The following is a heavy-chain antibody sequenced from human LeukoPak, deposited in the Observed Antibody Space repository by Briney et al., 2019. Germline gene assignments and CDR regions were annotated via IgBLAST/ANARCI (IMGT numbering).Heavy chain of an antibody. CDR1: GSSFSSYA. Sequence: GGSLRLSCAASGSSFSSYAMSWVRQAPGKGLEWVSTISGSGGSTYYADSVKGRFTISRDNSKNTLYLQMNSLRAEDTAVYYCASPITMLRGDDFDYWGQGTLVTVSS. CDR2: ISGSGGST. J-gene: IGHJ4*02. V-gene: IGHV3-23*01. D-gene: IGHD3-10*01. CDR3: ASPITMLRGDDFDY.